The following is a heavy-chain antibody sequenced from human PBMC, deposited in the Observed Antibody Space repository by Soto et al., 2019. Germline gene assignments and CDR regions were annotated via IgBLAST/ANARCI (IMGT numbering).Heavy chain of an antibody. CDR2: IYHSGST. Sequence: QVQLQESGPGLVKPSQTLSLSCTVPGDSISRGGYYWNWIRQHPRNVLEWIGYIYHSGSTNYNPSLKSRVTMSVDTPKNQLSLELTNVTAADTAGYYWVRDRAGAYGIGWFGPWGQGILVSVSS. CDR3: VRDRAGAYGIGWFGP. J-gene: IGHJ5*02. D-gene: IGHD2-21*01. V-gene: IGHV4-31*03. CDR1: GDSISRGGYY.